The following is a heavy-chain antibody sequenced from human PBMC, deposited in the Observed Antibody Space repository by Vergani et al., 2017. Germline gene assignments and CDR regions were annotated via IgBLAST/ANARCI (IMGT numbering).Heavy chain of an antibody. CDR2: IQCEGSNQ. CDR3: AKHFRGWGIDY. D-gene: IGHD3-16*01. V-gene: IGHV3-30*02. CDR1: GFTLSNYD. J-gene: IGHJ4*02. Sequence: QVQLVESGGGVVQRGGSLRLSCATSGFTLSNYDMQWIRQGPGKGLEFVAFIQCEGSNQYYADSAKGRFTLSRDFSKKTLYLQMNSLRTDDTATYYCAKHFRGWGIDYWGQGTQVIVSS.